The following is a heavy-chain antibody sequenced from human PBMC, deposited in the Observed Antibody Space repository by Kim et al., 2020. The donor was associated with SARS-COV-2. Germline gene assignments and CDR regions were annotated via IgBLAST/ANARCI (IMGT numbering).Heavy chain of an antibody. CDR2: INTNTGNP. Sequence: ASVKVSCKASGYTFTSYAMNWVRQAPGQGLEWMGWINTNTGNPTYAQGFTGRFVFSLDTSVSTAYLQISSLKAEDTAVYYCARDERTTIFGVVIQNGYYMDVWGKGTTVTVSS. D-gene: IGHD3-3*01. CDR1: GYTFTSYA. J-gene: IGHJ6*03. CDR3: ARDERTTIFGVVIQNGYYMDV. V-gene: IGHV7-4-1*02.